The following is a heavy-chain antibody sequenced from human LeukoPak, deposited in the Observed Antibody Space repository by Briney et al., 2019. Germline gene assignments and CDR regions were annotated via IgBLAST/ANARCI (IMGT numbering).Heavy chain of an antibody. J-gene: IGHJ4*02. CDR2: ISGSSGYT. Sequence: GGSLRLSCAASGFTFSDYYMSWVRQAPGKGLEWVSYISGSSGYTKYADSVKGRFTISRDNAENSLYLQVNSLRAEDTAVYYCARGTGTTAYFDYWGQGTPVTVSS. CDR3: ARGTGTTAYFDY. CDR1: GFTFSDYY. V-gene: IGHV3-11*06. D-gene: IGHD1-1*01.